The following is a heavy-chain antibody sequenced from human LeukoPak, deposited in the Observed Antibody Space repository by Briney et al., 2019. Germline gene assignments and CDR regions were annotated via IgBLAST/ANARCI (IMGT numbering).Heavy chain of an antibody. CDR3: AREGGDPRWLDP. V-gene: IGHV4-4*07. D-gene: IGHD6-25*01. Sequence: PSETLSLTCTVPGGSISTFYWTWIRQPAGKGLEWIGRINNSGGTNYNPSLRSRVSMSVDRSKNQFSVIMSYVTAADKAVYFCAREGGDPRWLDPWGQGTLVTVSS. CDR1: GGSISTFY. CDR2: INNSGGT. J-gene: IGHJ5*02.